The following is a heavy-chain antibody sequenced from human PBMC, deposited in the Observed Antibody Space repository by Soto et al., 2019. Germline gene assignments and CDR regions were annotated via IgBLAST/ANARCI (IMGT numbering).Heavy chain of an antibody. CDR1: RFTFSEFS. J-gene: IGHJ6*02. D-gene: IGHD3-10*01. CDR3: AAPRDEYGSGVSWFTYGMDI. Sequence: PXRCLRISRLAARFTFSEFSLTWVRPVPGRGLEWVASLDGAGGSTYYAESVRGRFSISRDNSQNTLFLQMKRLTVDETAIYYCAAPRDEYGSGVSWFTYGMDIWGQGTTVTVSS. V-gene: IGHV3-23*01. CDR2: LDGAGGST.